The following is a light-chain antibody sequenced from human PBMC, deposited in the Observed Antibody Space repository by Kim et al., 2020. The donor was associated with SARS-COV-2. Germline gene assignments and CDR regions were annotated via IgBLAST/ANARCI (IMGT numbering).Light chain of an antibody. CDR1: PRVLYRPNNKNS. J-gene: IGKJ1*01. V-gene: IGKV4-1*01. CDR2: WAY. Sequence: APTSCTSPPRVLYRPNNKNSLGWDTQTPRHTPMLCTYWAYTRESRVPDRFSGSGSVTEFTLTLSSLQRENVADYNCQKSYGTPRTFGQGTKVDSK. CDR3: QKSYGTPRT.